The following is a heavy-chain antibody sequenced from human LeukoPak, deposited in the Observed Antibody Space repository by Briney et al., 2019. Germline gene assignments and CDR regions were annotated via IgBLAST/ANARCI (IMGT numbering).Heavy chain of an antibody. CDR1: GFTFSSYA. V-gene: IGHV3-23*01. Sequence: GGSLRLSCAASGFTFSSYAMSWVRQAPGKGLEWVSAISGSGGSTYYADSVKGRFTISRDNSKNTLYLQMNSLRAEDTAVYYCAKGKETGKGTVRGATDYWGQGTLVTVSS. CDR3: AKGKETGKGTVRGATDY. CDR2: ISGSGGST. J-gene: IGHJ4*02. D-gene: IGHD3-10*01.